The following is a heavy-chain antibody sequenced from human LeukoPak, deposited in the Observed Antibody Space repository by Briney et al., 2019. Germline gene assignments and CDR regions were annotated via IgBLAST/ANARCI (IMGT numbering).Heavy chain of an antibody. J-gene: IGHJ5*01. CDR1: GFTFSNYW. CDR3: VRDWDHFDFDS. V-gene: IGHV3-74*01. CDR2: IKGDGSHT. D-gene: IGHD3-9*01. Sequence: GGSLRLSCAASGFTFSNYWMHWVRQAPGKGLVWVSRIKGDGSHTIYADTVTGRFTISRDNAKNTLYLQMKSLRAEDTAVYYCVRDWDHFDFDSWGLGTLVTVSS.